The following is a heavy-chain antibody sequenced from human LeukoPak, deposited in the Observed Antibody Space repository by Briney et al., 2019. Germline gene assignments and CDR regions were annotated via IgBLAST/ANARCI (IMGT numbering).Heavy chain of an antibody. Sequence: SGGSLRLSCAASGFTFSSYAMSWVRQAPGKGLEWVSAISGSGGSTYYADSVKGRFTISRDNSKNTLYLQMNSLRAEDTAVYYCANYYDSSGYLSYFDYWGQGTLVTVSS. D-gene: IGHD3-22*01. J-gene: IGHJ4*02. V-gene: IGHV3-23*01. CDR2: ISGSGGST. CDR3: ANYYDSSGYLSYFDY. CDR1: GFTFSSYA.